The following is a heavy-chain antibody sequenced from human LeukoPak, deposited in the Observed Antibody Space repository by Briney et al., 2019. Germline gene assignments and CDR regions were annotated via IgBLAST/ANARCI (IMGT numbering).Heavy chain of an antibody. CDR3: ARDQASSSSSPY. J-gene: IGHJ4*02. Sequence: GGSLRLSCAASGMTVSSNYIMWVRQPPGKGLEWVSSIYTGGSTYYADAVKGRFTISRDNSKNTVNLQMNSLRAEDTAVYYCARDQASSSSSPYWGQGTLVTVSS. D-gene: IGHD2-2*01. CDR1: GMTVSSNY. V-gene: IGHV3-66*01. CDR2: IYTGGST.